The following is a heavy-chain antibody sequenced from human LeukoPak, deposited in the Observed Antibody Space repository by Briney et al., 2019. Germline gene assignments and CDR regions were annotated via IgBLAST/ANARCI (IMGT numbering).Heavy chain of an antibody. J-gene: IGHJ4*02. D-gene: IGHD1-20*01. V-gene: IGHV6-1*01. CDR2: TYYRSKWYN. Sequence: SQTLSLTCAISGDSVSSNSAAWNWIRQSPSRGLEWLGMTYYRSKWYNDYAVSVESRITINPDTSKNQFSLQLNSVAPEDTAVYYCARVVYNWNARVGWGYFDYWGQGTLVTVSS. CDR3: ARVVYNWNARVGWGYFDY. CDR1: GDSVSSNSAA.